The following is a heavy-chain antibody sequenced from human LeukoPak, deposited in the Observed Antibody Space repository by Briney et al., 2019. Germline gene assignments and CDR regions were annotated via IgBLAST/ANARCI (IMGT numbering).Heavy chain of an antibody. CDR3: ARGHGSSGWYFDY. CDR1: GGSFSGYY. D-gene: IGHD6-19*01. CDR2: INHSGST. V-gene: IGHV4-34*01. Sequence: SETLSLTCAVYGGSFSGYYWSWIRQPPGKGLEWIGEINHSGSTNYNPSLKSRVTISVDTSKNQFSPKLSSVTAADTAVYYCARGHGSSGWYFDYWGQGTLVTVSS. J-gene: IGHJ4*02.